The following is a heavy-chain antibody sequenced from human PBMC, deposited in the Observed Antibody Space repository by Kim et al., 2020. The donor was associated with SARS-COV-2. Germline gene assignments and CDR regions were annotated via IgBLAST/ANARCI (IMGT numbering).Heavy chain of an antibody. CDR2: IRSKVYSYET. CDR1: GFTFSDSP. CDR3: TRIPGTTLAFWVAFDV. Sequence: GGSLRLSCAASGFTFSDSPIHWVRQASGKGLEWVGRIRSKVYSYETSYAASVKGRFTISRDDSASTAYLQMNSLKTEDTAVYYCTRIPGTTLAFWVAFDV. V-gene: IGHV3-73*01. J-gene: IGHJ3*01. D-gene: IGHD1-1*01.